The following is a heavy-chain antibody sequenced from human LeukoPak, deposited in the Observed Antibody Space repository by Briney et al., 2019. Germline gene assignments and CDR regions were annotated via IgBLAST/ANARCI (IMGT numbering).Heavy chain of an antibody. CDR2: IYDSGNT. D-gene: IGHD4-17*01. V-gene: IGHV4-31*03. Sequence: SETLSLTCTVSGGSISSGGYYWSWIRQHPGKGLEWIGYIYDSGNTYYHPSLKSRVTISVNTSKNQFSLKLSSVTAADTAVYYCASGMTTVNSPFDYWGQGTLVTVSS. CDR3: ASGMTTVNSPFDY. CDR1: GGSISSGGYY. J-gene: IGHJ4*02.